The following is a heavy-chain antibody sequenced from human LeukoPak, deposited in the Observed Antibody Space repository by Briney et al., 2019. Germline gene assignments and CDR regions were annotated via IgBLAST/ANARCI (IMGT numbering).Heavy chain of an antibody. CDR1: GGSISSGSYY. CDR3: ARGHSFSSSWSRSALAI. D-gene: IGHD6-13*01. Sequence: SETLSLTCTVSGGSISSGSYYWSWIRQPAGKGLEWIGRIYTSGSTNYNPSLKSRVTISVDTSKNQFSLKLSSVTAADTAVYYCARGHSFSSSWSRSALAIWGQGTMVTVS. J-gene: IGHJ3*02. V-gene: IGHV4-61*02. CDR2: IYTSGST.